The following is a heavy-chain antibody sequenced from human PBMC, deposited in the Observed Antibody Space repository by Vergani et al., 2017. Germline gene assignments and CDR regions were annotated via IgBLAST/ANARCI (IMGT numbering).Heavy chain of an antibody. Sequence: QVQLVQSGAEVKKPGSSVKVSCKASGGTFSSYTISWVRQAPGQGLEWMGRIIPILGIANYAQKFQGRVTITADKSTSTAYMELSSLRSEGTAVYYCASGHGETHGGYWGQGTLVTVSS. CDR3: ASGHGETHGGY. CDR1: GGTFSSYT. CDR2: IIPILGIA. V-gene: IGHV1-69*02. D-gene: IGHD3-10*01. J-gene: IGHJ4*02.